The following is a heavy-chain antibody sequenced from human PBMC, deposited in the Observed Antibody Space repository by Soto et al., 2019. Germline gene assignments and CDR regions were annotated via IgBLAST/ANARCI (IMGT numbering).Heavy chain of an antibody. D-gene: IGHD1-26*01. CDR3: ARVYSGNFYYYSMDL. Sequence: GASVEVSCKASGYKFPTYGISWVRQAPGQGLEWMGWISAYNGDTNYAQKVKGRVAMTKGTSTSTAYMELRGLRSDDTAIYYCARVYSGNFYYYSMDLWGQGTTVTVSS. V-gene: IGHV1-18*01. CDR1: GYKFPTYG. CDR2: ISAYNGDT. J-gene: IGHJ6*02.